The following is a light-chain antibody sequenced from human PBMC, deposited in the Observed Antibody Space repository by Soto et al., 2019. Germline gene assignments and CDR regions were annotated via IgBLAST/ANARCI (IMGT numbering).Light chain of an antibody. CDR3: QQFNDFPLT. V-gene: IGKV1D-13*01. J-gene: IGKJ4*01. CDR2: DAS. Sequence: IQLTQSPSSLSASVGDRVTITCRAGQDISSALAWYQQKPGKAPKLLLYDASSLDAGVPSRFSGSGSGIDFTLSITSLRPEDFATYYCQQFNDFPLTFGGGTKVQIK. CDR1: QDISSA.